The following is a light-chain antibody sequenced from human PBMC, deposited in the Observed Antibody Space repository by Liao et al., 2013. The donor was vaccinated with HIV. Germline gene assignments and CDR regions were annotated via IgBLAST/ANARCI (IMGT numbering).Light chain of an antibody. CDR1: KLDTIY. Sequence: SYELTQPPSVSVSPGQTASITCSGDKLDTIYASYCQQRPGQSPVLVIYENIRRPSGIPERFSGSNSGNTATLTISRAEAGDEADYFCQVWDSTSDLSYVFGTGTKVTVL. J-gene: IGLJ1*01. CDR3: QVWDSTSDLSYV. V-gene: IGLV3-1*01. CDR2: ENI.